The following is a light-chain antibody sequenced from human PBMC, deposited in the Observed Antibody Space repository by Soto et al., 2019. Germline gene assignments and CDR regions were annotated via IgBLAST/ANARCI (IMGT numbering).Light chain of an antibody. J-gene: IGLJ1*01. V-gene: IGLV2-14*03. Sequence: QSVLTQPASVSGSPGQSITISCTGTSSHVGGYNFVSWYQHHPGKAPKLIIYDVTNRPSGISNRFSGSKSGNTASLTISGLQAEDEADYYCTSYTSSITYVFGTGTKVTVL. CDR1: SSHVGGYNF. CDR2: DVT. CDR3: TSYTSSITYV.